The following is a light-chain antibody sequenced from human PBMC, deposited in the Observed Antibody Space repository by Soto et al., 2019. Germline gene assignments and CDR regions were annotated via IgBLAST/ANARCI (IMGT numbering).Light chain of an antibody. CDR3: QQSYSTLVT. CDR1: HSISSY. J-gene: IGKJ1*01. V-gene: IGKV1-39*01. CDR2: AAS. Sequence: DIQMTQSPSSLSASVGDRITITCRASHSISSYLNWYQQKPGKAPKLLIYAASSLKSGVPSRFSGSGSGTDFTLTISSXQPEDFATYYCQQSYSTLVTFGQGTKVDIK.